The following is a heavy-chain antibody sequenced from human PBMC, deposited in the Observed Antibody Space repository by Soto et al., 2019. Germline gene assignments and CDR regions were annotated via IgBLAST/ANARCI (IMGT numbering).Heavy chain of an antibody. V-gene: IGHV1-69*12. CDR3: ARDRRAYCGGDCFPSNWFSP. Sequence: QVQLVQSGAEVKKPGSSVKVSCKASGGTFSSYAISWVRQAPGQGLEWMGGIIPIFGTANYAQKFQGRVTITADESTSTPYLELSSLRSEDTAVYYCARDRRAYCGGDCFPSNWFSPWGQGPLVPVSS. J-gene: IGHJ5*02. CDR1: GGTFSSYA. CDR2: IIPIFGTA. D-gene: IGHD2-21*02.